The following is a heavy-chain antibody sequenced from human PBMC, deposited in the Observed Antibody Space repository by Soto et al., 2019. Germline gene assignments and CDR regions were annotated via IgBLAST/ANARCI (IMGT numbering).Heavy chain of an antibody. J-gene: IGHJ5*02. CDR1: GFTFSSYG. Sequence: GGSLRLSCAASGFTFSSYGMHWVRQAPGKGLEWVAVIWYDGSNKYYADSVKGRFTISRDNSKNTLYLQMNSLRAEDTAVYYCARAPSYYYDSSGYYWAWGQGTLVTVSS. CDR3: ARAPSYYYDSSGYYWA. CDR2: IWYDGSNK. D-gene: IGHD3-22*01. V-gene: IGHV3-33*01.